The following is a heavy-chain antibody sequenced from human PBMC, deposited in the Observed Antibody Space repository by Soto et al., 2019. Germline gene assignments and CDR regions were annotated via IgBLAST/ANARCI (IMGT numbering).Heavy chain of an antibody. J-gene: IGHJ4*02. Sequence: GGSLRLSCAASGFTFSSYGMHWVRQAPGKGLEWVAFILYDVSNNYYADSVKGRFTISRDNSKNTLYLQMNSLRAEDTAVYYCASAVDYGDYAVDYWGQGTLVTVSS. D-gene: IGHD4-17*01. V-gene: IGHV3-33*01. CDR2: ILYDVSNN. CDR3: ASAVDYGDYAVDY. CDR1: GFTFSSYG.